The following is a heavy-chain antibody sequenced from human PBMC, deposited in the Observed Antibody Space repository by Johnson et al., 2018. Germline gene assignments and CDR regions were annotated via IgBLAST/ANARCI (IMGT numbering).Heavy chain of an antibody. V-gene: IGHV3-33*01. Sequence: QVQLVQAGGGVVQPGRSLRLSCAASGFTFSHYGMHWVRQAPGQGLEWLALIWFDGTNKYHAASVKGRFTISRDNSKNTLYLQMNSLRGEDTAVYYCAREAEYSVEYFQYWGQGTLVTVSS. J-gene: IGHJ1*01. CDR2: IWFDGTNK. CDR1: GFTFSHYG. CDR3: AREAEYSVEYFQY. D-gene: IGHD5/OR15-5a*01.